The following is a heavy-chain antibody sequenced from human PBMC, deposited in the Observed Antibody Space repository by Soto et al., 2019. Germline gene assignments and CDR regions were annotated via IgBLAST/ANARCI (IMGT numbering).Heavy chain of an antibody. CDR1: GVSLTNYF. D-gene: IGHD4-17*01. CDR3: ARFQYTVVTPFDL. J-gene: IGHJ3*01. V-gene: IGHV4-59*01. CDR2: IRYSGKT. Sequence: QVQLQESGPGLVEPSETLSLTCTVSGVSLTNYFWTWIRQSPGKGLEWIAYIRYSGKTGYNPPVKSRVTISVDMRKSQFSLKLTCVIAADTVIYYCARFQYTVVTPFDLWGQGTMVIVSS.